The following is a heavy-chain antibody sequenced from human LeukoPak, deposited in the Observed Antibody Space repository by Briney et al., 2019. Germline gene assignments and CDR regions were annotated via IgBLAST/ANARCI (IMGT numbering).Heavy chain of an antibody. CDR1: GDSISSSFYY. CDR2: IYYSGST. J-gene: IGHJ4*02. V-gene: IGHV4-39*01. CDR3: ARPSSGWYYFDY. D-gene: IGHD6-19*01. Sequence: SETLSLTCTVSGDSISSSFYYWGWIPQPPAQELQWVGSIYYSGSTYYNPSLKSRVTISVDTSKNQFSLKLSSVTAADTAVYYCARPSSGWYYFDYWGQGTLVTVSS.